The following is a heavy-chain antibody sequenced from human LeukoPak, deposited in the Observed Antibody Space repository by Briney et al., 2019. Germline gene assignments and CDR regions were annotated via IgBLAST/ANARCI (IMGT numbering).Heavy chain of an antibody. D-gene: IGHD3-10*01. CDR1: GFTVSSSY. Sequence: PGGSLRLSCAASGFTVSSSYISWVRQAPGKGLEWVSVISSGGGTYYADSVKGRFTISRDNSKNTVNLQMNSLRAEDTAVYYCARGRADWEFFDYWGQGTLVTVSS. V-gene: IGHV3-66*01. CDR3: ARGRADWEFFDY. J-gene: IGHJ4*02. CDR2: ISSGGGT.